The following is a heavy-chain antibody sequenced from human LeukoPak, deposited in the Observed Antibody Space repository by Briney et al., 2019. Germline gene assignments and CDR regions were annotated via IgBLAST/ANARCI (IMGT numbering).Heavy chain of an antibody. D-gene: IGHD5-24*01. CDR3: ARWRWLQFGVDY. CDR2: IYSDGST. Sequence: GGSLRLSCAASGFIVSSYYMTWVRQAPGKGPEWVSVIYSDGSTYYADSMKGRFTISRDNSKSTLYLQMNSLRAEDTAVYYCARWRWLQFGVDYWGQGTLVTVSS. V-gene: IGHV3-53*01. CDR1: GFIVSSYY. J-gene: IGHJ4*02.